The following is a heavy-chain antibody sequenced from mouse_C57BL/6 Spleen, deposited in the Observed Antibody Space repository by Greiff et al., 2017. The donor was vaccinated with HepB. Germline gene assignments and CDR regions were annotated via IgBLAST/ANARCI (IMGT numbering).Heavy chain of an antibody. V-gene: IGHV3-6*01. CDR2: ISYDGSN. D-gene: IGHD1-1*01. CDR3: ARSTVVEDYAMDY. CDR1: GYSITSGYY. J-gene: IGHJ4*01. Sequence: EVQLQQSGPGLVKPSQSLSLTCSVTGYSITSGYYWNWIRQFPGNKLEWMGYISYDGSNNYNPSLKNRISITRDTSKNQFFLKLNSVTTEDTATYYCARSTVVEDYAMDYWGQGTSVTVSS.